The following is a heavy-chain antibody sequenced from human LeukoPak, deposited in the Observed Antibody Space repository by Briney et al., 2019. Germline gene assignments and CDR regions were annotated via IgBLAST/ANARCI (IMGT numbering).Heavy chain of an antibody. J-gene: IGHJ6*02. D-gene: IGHD6-13*01. CDR1: GGSITSTNY. V-gene: IGHV4-4*02. CDR2: VNLQGST. CDR3: ARSGSSWGHGMDV. Sequence: SGTLSLTCGVSGGSITSTNYWTWVRQPPGKGLEWIGEVNLQGSTNYNPSLMGRVAISVDTSENHISLQLTSVTAADTAVYYCARSGSSWGHGMDVWGQGTTVTVSS.